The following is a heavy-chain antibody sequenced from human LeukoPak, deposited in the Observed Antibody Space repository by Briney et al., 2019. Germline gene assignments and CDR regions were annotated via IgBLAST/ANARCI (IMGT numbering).Heavy chain of an antibody. V-gene: IGHV3-7*01. CDR3: ARDRCTSTSYFFDY. J-gene: IGHJ4*02. CDR1: GFTFSSYW. D-gene: IGHD2-2*01. Sequence: GGSLRLSCAASGFTFSSYWMTWVRQAPGKGPEWVANIKQDGSEKYYVDSVKGRFTISRDSAKNSLYLQMNSLRAEDTAVYYCARDRCTSTSYFFDYWGQGTLVTVSS. CDR2: IKQDGSEK.